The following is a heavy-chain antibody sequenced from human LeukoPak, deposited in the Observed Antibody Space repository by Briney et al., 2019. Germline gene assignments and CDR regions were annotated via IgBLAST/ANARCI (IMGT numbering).Heavy chain of an antibody. CDR2: VNGEGGYR. J-gene: IGHJ4*02. CDR1: GFSISSFW. CDR3: VRDGDDYNFDY. Sequence: GGSLRLSCAASGFSISSFWMHWVRQAPGKGLVWVSRVNGEGGYRNYADSVKGRFTISRDHARNTLYLQMHSLRAEDTAVYYRVRDGDDYNFDYWGQGSLVTVSS. V-gene: IGHV3-74*01. D-gene: IGHD5-24*01.